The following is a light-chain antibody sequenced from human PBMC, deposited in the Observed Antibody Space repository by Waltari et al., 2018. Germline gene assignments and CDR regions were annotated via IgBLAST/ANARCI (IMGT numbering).Light chain of an antibody. V-gene: IGLV2-23*01. Sequence: QSALTQPASVSGSPGPSITISCTGTSSCVGSYSLVSWYQQHPGKAPKLMIYEGSKRPSGVSNRFSGSKSGNTASLTISGLQAEDEADYYCCSYAGAVFGGGTKLTIL. CDR3: CSYAGAV. J-gene: IGLJ3*02. CDR1: SSCVGSYSL. CDR2: EGS.